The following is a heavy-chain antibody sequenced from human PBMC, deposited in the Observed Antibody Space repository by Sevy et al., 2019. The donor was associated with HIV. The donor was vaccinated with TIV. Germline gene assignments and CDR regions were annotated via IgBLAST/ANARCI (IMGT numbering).Heavy chain of an antibody. V-gene: IGHV5-51*01. CDR2: FYPGNSDV. Sequence: GESLKISCKGSGYIFKNYWIGWVRQVPGKGLEWMGIFYPGNSDVRCSPSFQGHVTISADKSISAAYLQWRSLKASDTAMYFCARGLYYYDSSGHSDAFDIWGQGTMVTVSS. J-gene: IGHJ3*02. D-gene: IGHD3-22*01. CDR3: ARGLYYYDSSGHSDAFDI. CDR1: GYIFKNYW.